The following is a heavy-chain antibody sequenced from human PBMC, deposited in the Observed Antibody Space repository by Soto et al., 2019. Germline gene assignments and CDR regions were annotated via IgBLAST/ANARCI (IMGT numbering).Heavy chain of an antibody. J-gene: IGHJ6*02. D-gene: IGHD6-13*01. CDR3: ARDVGIADGVYYGMDV. CDR1: GFTVSSNY. Sequence: LRLSCAASGFTVSSNYMSWVRQAPGKGLEWVSVIYSGGSTYYADSVKGRFTISRDNSKNTLYLQMNSLRAEDTAVYYCARDVGIADGVYYGMDVWGQGTTVTVSS. V-gene: IGHV3-53*01. CDR2: IYSGGST.